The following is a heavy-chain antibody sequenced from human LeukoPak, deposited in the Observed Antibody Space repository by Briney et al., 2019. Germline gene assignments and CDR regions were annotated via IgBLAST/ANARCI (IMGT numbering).Heavy chain of an antibody. CDR3: ARGEDTMVRGVSHRYYYYYYMDV. CDR2: IIPIFGTA. D-gene: IGHD3-10*01. Sequence: GASVKVSCKASGGTFSSYAISWVRQAPGQGLEWMGGIIPIFGTANYAQKFQGRVTITADKSTSTAYMELSSLRSEDTAVCYCARGEDTMVRGVSHRYYYYYYMDVWGKGTTVTVSS. J-gene: IGHJ6*03. CDR1: GGTFSSYA. V-gene: IGHV1-69*06.